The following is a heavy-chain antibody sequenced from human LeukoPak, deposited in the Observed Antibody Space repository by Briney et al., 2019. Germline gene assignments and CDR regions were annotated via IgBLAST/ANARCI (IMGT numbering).Heavy chain of an antibody. CDR3: SRPYDTRGYFPDY. Sequence: GGSLRLSCAASGFTFSRYAMHWVRQAPGKGLEWVAVISYNEGDKYYADSVEGRFTISRDNAKSSLYLQMNSLGAEDTAVYYCSRPYDTRGYFPDYWGQGTLVTVSS. D-gene: IGHD3-22*01. CDR2: ISYNEGDK. J-gene: IGHJ4*02. CDR1: GFTFSRYA. V-gene: IGHV3-30-3*01.